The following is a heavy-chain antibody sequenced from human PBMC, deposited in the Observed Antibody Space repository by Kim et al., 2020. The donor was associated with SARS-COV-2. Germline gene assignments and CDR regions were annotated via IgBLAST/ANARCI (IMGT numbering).Heavy chain of an antibody. Sequence: SVKGRFNSSRENSKNTLYLQMNSLRAEETSVYYCAKGLATFGGVIDHFDYWGQGTLVTVSS. CDR3: AKGLATFGGVIDHFDY. D-gene: IGHD3-16*02. J-gene: IGHJ4*02. V-gene: IGHV3-30*02.